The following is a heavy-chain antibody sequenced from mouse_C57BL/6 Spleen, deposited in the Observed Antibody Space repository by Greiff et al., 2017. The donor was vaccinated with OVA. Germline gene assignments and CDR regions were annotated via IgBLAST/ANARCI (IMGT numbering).Heavy chain of an antibody. CDR2: IDPETGGT. Sequence: VQLQQSGAELVRPGASVTLSCKASGYTFTDYEMHWVKQTPVHGLEWIGAIDPETGGTAYNQKFQGKAILTADKSSSTAYMELRSLTSEDSAVYYCTRDPAYWGQGTLVTVSA. J-gene: IGHJ3*01. CDR1: GYTFTDYE. V-gene: IGHV1-15*01. CDR3: TRDPAY.